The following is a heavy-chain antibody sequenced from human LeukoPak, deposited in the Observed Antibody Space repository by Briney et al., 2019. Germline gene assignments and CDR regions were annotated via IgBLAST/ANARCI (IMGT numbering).Heavy chain of an antibody. CDR2: IYSGDNT. CDR1: GFTVSSNY. D-gene: IGHD2-15*01. CDR3: ARGGIAGLDLDY. J-gene: IGHJ4*02. V-gene: IGHV3-53*01. Sequence: GESLRLSCAASGFTVSSNYMSWVRQAPGKGLEWVSVIYSGDNTYYADSVEGIFTIPRDNSKNTLYLQMNSLRAEDTAVYYCARGGIAGLDLDYWGQGTLVTVSS.